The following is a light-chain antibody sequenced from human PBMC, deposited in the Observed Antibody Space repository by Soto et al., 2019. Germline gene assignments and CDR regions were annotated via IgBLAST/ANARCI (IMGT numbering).Light chain of an antibody. Sequence: IVMTQSPATLSVSPGEGATLYCRASQRVSTNLAWYQQKPGQAPRLLIYGASTRAAGIPVRFSGSGSGTEFTLPIGSLQSEDFAVYYCQQNNDWPPWTFGKGPRWKSN. CDR1: QRVSTN. V-gene: IGKV3-15*01. J-gene: IGKJ1*01. CDR2: GAS. CDR3: QQNNDWPPWT.